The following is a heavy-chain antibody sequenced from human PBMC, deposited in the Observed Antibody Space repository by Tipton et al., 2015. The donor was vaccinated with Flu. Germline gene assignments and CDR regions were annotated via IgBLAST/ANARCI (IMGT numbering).Heavy chain of an antibody. D-gene: IGHD3-9*01. Sequence: SLRLSCAASGFSVSNTYMNWIRQAPGKGLEWVSVIYSGDNPYYADSVKGRCTISRDHSKNTLYLQMNKLRAEDTAVYYWAAASLLWATGSGYWGQGTLVTVSS. CDR1: GFSVSNTY. CDR2: IYSGDNP. CDR3: AAASLLWATGSGY. V-gene: IGHV3-53*01. J-gene: IGHJ4*02.